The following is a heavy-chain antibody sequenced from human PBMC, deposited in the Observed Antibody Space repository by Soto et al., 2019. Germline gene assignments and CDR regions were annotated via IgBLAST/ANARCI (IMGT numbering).Heavy chain of an antibody. CDR2: ISYDGSNK. D-gene: IGHD2-15*01. V-gene: IGHV3-30*03. CDR3: AGGQYYFDY. Sequence: QVQLVESGGGVVQPGRSLRLSCAASGFHFSSYGMHWVRQAPGKGLDWVALISYDGSNKYYADSVKGRFTISRDNSKHTLYLQMSSLRVEDTAVYYCAGGQYYFDYCGQGTLVSVSS. CDR1: GFHFSSYG. J-gene: IGHJ4*02.